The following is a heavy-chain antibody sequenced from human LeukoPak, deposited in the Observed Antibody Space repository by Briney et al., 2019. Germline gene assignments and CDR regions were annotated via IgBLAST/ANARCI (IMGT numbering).Heavy chain of an antibody. CDR3: AKEGSHDAFDI. V-gene: IGHV3-23*01. CDR2: ISGSGGST. Sequence: GGSLRLSCAASGFTFSSYAMSGVRQAPEEGVEWVSAISGSGGSTYYADSVKGGFTISRDNSKNTLYLQMNSLRADDTAVYYCAKEGSHDAFDIWGQGTMVTVSS. J-gene: IGHJ3*02. CDR1: GFTFSSYA.